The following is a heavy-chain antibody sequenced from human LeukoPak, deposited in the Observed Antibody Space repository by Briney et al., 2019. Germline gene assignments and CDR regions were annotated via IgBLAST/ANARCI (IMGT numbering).Heavy chain of an antibody. CDR3: AKDFRIGYSAHFDY. CDR2: IYENGGTT. V-gene: IGHV3-23*01. Sequence: GGSLRLSCVGSGFTFRSHAMSWVRQAPEKGLEFVSGIYENGGTTYYADSVEGRFSISRDNSKNTLYLQMDSLRGEDTAVYYCAKDFRIGYSAHFDYWGQGALVTVSS. CDR1: GFTFRSHA. J-gene: IGHJ4*02. D-gene: IGHD2-21*01.